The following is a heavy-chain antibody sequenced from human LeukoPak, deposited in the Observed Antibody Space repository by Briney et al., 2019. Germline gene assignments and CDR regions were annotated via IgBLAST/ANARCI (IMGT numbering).Heavy chain of an antibody. CDR2: IYTSGST. CDR1: GGSISSYY. Sequence: SETLSLTCTVSGGSISSYYWSWIRQPAGKGLEWIGRIYTSGSTNYNPSLKSRVTMLVDTSKNQFSLKLSSVTAADTAVYYCVKGTYYYDSSDAFDIWGQGTMVTVSS. D-gene: IGHD3-22*01. CDR3: VKGTYYYDSSDAFDI. J-gene: IGHJ3*02. V-gene: IGHV4-4*07.